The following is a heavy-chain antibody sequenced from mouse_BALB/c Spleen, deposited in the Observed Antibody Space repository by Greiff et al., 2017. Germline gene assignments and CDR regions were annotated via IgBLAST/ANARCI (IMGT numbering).Heavy chain of an antibody. D-gene: IGHD1-2*01. CDR3: TRSLTTADPPFDY. V-gene: IGHV1-5*01. Sequence: VQLQQSGTVLARPGASVKMSCTASGYTFTSYWMHWVKQRPGQGLEWIGAIYPGNSDTSYNQKFKGKAKLTAVTSTSTAYMELSSLTNEDSAVYYCTRSLTTADPPFDYWGQGTLVTVSA. CDR1: GYTFTSYW. CDR2: IYPGNSDT. J-gene: IGHJ3*01.